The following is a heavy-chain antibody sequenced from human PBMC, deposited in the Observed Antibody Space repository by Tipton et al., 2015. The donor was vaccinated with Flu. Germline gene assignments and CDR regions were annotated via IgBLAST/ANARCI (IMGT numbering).Heavy chain of an antibody. CDR1: GGSFSGYY. V-gene: IGHV4-34*01. D-gene: IGHD3-10*02. CDR3: ARHTGDSVRGVIDY. CDR2: INHSGST. J-gene: IGHJ4*02. Sequence: TLSLTCAVYGGSFSGYYWNWIRQPPGKGLQWIGEINHSGSTYYNPSLKSRVTISLDTSKNQFSLKLSSATAADTAVYYCARHTGDSVRGVIDYWGQGTLVTVSS.